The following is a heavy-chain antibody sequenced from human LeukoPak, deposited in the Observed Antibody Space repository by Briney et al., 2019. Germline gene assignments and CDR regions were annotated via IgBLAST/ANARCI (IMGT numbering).Heavy chain of an antibody. CDR1: GFTFSSYA. Sequence: NPGGSLRLSCAASGFTFSSYAMSWVRQPPGKGLEWIGEINHSGSTNYNPSLKSRVTISVDTSKNQFSLKLGSVTAADTAVYYCARESYDSSRNDAFDIWGQGTMVTVSS. D-gene: IGHD3-22*01. CDR2: INHSGST. J-gene: IGHJ3*02. V-gene: IGHV4-34*01. CDR3: ARESYDSSRNDAFDI.